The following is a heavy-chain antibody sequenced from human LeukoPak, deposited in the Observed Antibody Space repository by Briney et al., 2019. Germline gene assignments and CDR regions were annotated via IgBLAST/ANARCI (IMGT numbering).Heavy chain of an antibody. V-gene: IGHV3-33*01. D-gene: IGHD6-13*01. J-gene: IGHJ5*02. CDR2: IWYDGSNK. CDR3: ARARAAADRPHLNWFDP. Sequence: GGSLRLSCAASGFTFSSYGMHWVRQAPGKGLEWVAVIWYDGSNKYYADSVKGRFTISRDNSKNTLYLQMNSLRAEDTAVYYCARARAAADRPHLNWFDPWGQGTLVTLSS. CDR1: GFTFSSYG.